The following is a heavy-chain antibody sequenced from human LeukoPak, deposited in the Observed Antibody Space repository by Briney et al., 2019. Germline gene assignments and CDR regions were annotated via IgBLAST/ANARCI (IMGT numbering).Heavy chain of an antibody. J-gene: IGHJ4*02. CDR1: GFTFSSYW. D-gene: IGHD6-13*01. Sequence: GGSLRLSCAASGFTFSSYWMSWVRQAPGKGLEWVANINRDGSEKYYVDSVKGRFTISRDNAKNSLYLQMNSLRAEDTAMYYCARDGPAAGLYFDYWGQGTLVTVSS. CDR2: INRDGSEK. V-gene: IGHV3-7*03. CDR3: ARDGPAAGLYFDY.